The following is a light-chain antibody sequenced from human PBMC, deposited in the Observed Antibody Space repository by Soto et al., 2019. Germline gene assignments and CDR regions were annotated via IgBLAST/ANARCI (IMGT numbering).Light chain of an antibody. CDR3: CSYAGSSTLV. CDR1: SGDVGSYNL. J-gene: IGLJ2*01. Sequence: QSALTQPASVSGSPGQSITISCTGTSGDVGSYNLVSWYQQHTGKAPKLMIYEGSKRPSGVSNRFSGSKSGNTASLTISGLQAEDEADYYCCSYAGSSTLVFGGGTKLTVL. V-gene: IGLV2-23*01. CDR2: EGS.